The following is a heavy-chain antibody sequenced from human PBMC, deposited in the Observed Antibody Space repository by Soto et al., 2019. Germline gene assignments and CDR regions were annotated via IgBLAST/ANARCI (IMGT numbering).Heavy chain of an antibody. CDR1: GYSISSSNW. Sequence: PSETLSLTCAVSGYSISSSNWWGWIRQPPGKGLEWIGYIYYSGTTYYNPSLKSRVTISVDRSKNQFSLKLSSVTAADTAVYYCARGQVVAAQHWGQGTLVTVSS. V-gene: IGHV4-28*03. CDR3: ARGQVVAAQH. J-gene: IGHJ4*02. CDR2: IYYSGTT. D-gene: IGHD2-15*01.